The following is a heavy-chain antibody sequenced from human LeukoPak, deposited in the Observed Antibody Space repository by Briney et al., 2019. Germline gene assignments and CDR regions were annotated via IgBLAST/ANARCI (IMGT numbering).Heavy chain of an antibody. CDR2: ISWNSGSI. V-gene: IGHV3-9*01. J-gene: IGHJ4*02. D-gene: IGHD4-17*01. CDR3: AKVRGDYDHYFDY. Sequence: GGSLRLSCAVSGFTFDVYAMHWVRHAQGKGMGWVSGISWNSGSIGYADSVKGRFTISRDNAKNSLYLQMNSLRAEDTALYYCAKVRGDYDHYFDYWGQGTLVTVSS. CDR1: GFTFDVYA.